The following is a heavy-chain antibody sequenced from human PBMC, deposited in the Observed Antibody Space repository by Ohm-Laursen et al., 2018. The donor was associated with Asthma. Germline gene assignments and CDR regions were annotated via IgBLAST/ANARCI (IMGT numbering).Heavy chain of an antibody. Sequence: GASVKVSCKASGGTFSSYAISWVRQAPGQGLEWMGGIIPIFGTANYAQKFQGRVTITADESTSTAYMELSSLRSEDTAVYYCARGVKGITMVRGVIITPLDYYYGMYVWGQGTTVTVSS. CDR2: IIPIFGTA. CDR3: ARGVKGITMVRGVIITPLDYYYGMYV. D-gene: IGHD3-10*01. V-gene: IGHV1-69*13. CDR1: GGTFSSYA. J-gene: IGHJ6*02.